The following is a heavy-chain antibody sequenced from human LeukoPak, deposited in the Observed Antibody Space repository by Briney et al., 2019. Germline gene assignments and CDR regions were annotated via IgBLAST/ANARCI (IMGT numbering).Heavy chain of an antibody. J-gene: IGHJ4*02. D-gene: IGHD5-18*01. Sequence: GGSLRLSCAASGFTFSSYGMHWVRQAPGKGLEWVAFIRYDGSNKYYADSVKGRFTISRDNSKNTLYLHVNSLRPEDTAVYYCARESGYSYGYSFDYWGQGTLVTVSS. CDR1: GFTFSSYG. CDR2: IRYDGSNK. CDR3: ARESGYSYGYSFDY. V-gene: IGHV3-30*02.